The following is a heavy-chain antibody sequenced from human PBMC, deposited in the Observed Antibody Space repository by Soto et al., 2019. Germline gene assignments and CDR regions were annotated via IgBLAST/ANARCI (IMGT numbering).Heavy chain of an antibody. V-gene: IGHV4-59*01. CDR3: ARFRDEYSGYDYVPDFDY. J-gene: IGHJ4*02. CDR1: GGSISSYY. D-gene: IGHD5-12*01. CDR2: IYYSGST. Sequence: NPSETLSLTCTVSGGSISSYYWSWIRQPPGKGLEWIGYIYYSGSTNYNPSLKSRVTISVDTSKNQFSLKLSSVTAADTAVYYCARFRDEYSGYDYVPDFDYWGQGTLVTVSS.